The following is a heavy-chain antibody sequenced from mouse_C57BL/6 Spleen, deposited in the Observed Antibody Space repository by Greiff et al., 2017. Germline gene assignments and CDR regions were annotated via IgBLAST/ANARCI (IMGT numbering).Heavy chain of an antibody. V-gene: IGHV1-61*01. CDR1: GYTFTSYW. CDR2: IYPSDSET. D-gene: IGHD3-1*01. J-gene: IGHJ1*03. Sequence: QVQLKQPGAELVRPGSSVKLSCKASGYTFTSYWMDWVKQRPGQGLEWIGNIYPSDSETHYNQKFKDKATLTVDKSSSTAYMQLSSLTSEDSAVYYCACHRGYFDVWGTGTTVTVSS. CDR3: ACHRGYFDV.